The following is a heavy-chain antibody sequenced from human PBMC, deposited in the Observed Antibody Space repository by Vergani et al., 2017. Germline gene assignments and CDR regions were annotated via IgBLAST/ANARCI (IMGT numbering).Heavy chain of an antibody. CDR2: INPSGGHT. CDR1: GYTFSNYY. V-gene: IGHV1-46*03. D-gene: IGHD3-9*01. Sequence: QVQVVQSGAEVKKSGASVKVSCKTSGYTFSNYYMHWVRQAPGQGLEWMGIINPSGGHTNYAQKFQGRVTMTRDTSTSTVYMELISLSSEDTAIYYCARGDYGILTGYRYWGQGTLVTVSA. CDR3: ARGDYGILTGYRY. J-gene: IGHJ4*02.